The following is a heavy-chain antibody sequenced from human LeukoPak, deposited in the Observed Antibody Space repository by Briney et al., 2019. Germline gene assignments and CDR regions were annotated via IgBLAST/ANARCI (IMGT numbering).Heavy chain of an antibody. Sequence: GGSLRLSCAASGFTFNTYSMNWVRQAPGKGLEWVSSISSHSRDIYYADSVKGRFTISRDNAKNSLHLQMNGLRAEDTAVYYCARDDRDISSFRFDYWGHGILVTVSS. D-gene: IGHD6-6*01. CDR3: ARDDRDISSFRFDY. CDR2: ISSHSRDI. V-gene: IGHV3-21*01. CDR1: GFTFNTYS. J-gene: IGHJ4*01.